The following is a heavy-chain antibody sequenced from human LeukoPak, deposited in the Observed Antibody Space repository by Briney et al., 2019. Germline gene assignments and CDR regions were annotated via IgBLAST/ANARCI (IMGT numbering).Heavy chain of an antibody. Sequence: ASVKVSCKASGYTFTMYYIHWVRQAPGQGLEWMGMINPSDGATTYAQRFQGRVTMTRDMSTTTVYMDLRSLRSEDTAVYFCASAPRGWLSGNSGGLFASYYTYYYMDVWGRGTTVTVSS. J-gene: IGHJ6*03. D-gene: IGHD1-26*01. CDR1: GYTFTMYY. CDR2: INPSDGAT. CDR3: ASAPRGWLSGNSGGLFASYYTYYYMDV. V-gene: IGHV1-46*01.